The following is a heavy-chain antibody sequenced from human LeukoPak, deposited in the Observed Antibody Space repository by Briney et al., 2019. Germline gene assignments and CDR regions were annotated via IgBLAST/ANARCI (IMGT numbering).Heavy chain of an antibody. J-gene: IGHJ4*02. CDR3: ASGSYWQYYFDY. V-gene: IGHV1-2*02. CDR2: INPNSGGT. D-gene: IGHD1-26*01. CDR1: GYTFTGYY. Sequence: ASVKVSCKASGYTFTGYYMHWVRQAPGQGLEWVGWINPNSGGTNYAQKLQGRVTMTTDTSTSTAYMELRSLRSDDTAVYYCASGSYWQYYFDYWGQGTLVTVSS.